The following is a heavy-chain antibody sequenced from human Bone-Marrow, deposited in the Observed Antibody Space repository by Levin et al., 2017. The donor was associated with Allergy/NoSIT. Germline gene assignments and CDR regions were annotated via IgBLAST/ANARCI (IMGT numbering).Heavy chain of an antibody. CDR2: INPNSGGT. CDR1: GYIFSGYF. Sequence: ASVKVSCKASGYIFSGYFIHWVRQAPGQGLEWMGWINPNSGGTNYAQKFQGRVTLTWDTSITTASMDLSRLRSDDTAVHYCVPIAATGTVYYGVDVWGKGTTVTVSS. V-gene: IGHV1-2*02. J-gene: IGHJ6*04. D-gene: IGHD6-13*01. CDR3: VPIAATGTVYYGVDV.